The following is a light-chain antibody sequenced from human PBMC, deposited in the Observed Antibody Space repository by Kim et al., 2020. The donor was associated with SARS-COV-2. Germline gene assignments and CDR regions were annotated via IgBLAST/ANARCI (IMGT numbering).Light chain of an antibody. J-gene: IGLJ1*01. CDR1: RGVVGYYDS. CDR2: DVG. Sequence: GRSITISRTGARGVVGYYDSVSWNQRHPDKAPTLIMYDVGERASGVSNRFSGSQSGNATSLTISGLRAEDEADYYCSSHTTSSTYVFGSGTKVTVL. V-gene: IGLV2-14*03. CDR3: SSHTTSSTYV.